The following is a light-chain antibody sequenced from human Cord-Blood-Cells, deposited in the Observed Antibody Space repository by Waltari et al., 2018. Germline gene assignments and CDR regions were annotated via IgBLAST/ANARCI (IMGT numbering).Light chain of an antibody. J-gene: IGLJ7*01. Sequence: QSALTPPASVSGSPGQSITISCPGTSSAVWSYNLFSWYQQHPGKAPKLMIYEVSKRPSGVSNRFSGSKSGNTASLTISGLQAEDEADYYCCSYAGSSAVFGGGTQLTVL. CDR2: EVS. CDR3: CSYAGSSAV. V-gene: IGLV2-23*02. CDR1: SSAVWSYNL.